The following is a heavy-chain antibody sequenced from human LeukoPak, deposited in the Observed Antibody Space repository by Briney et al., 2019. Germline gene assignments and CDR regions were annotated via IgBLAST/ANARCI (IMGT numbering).Heavy chain of an antibody. CDR1: GFTFSNDW. J-gene: IGHJ4*02. D-gene: IGHD3-3*01. CDR3: ARSGSSVFWY. V-gene: IGHV3-7*01. Sequence: GGSLRLSCAASGFTFSNDWMSWVRQAPGKGLEWVANIKEDGSEKYSLDSVKGRFTVSRDNVKNSLYLQINNLRVEDTAIYYCARSGSSVFWYWGQGTLVTVSS. CDR2: IKEDGSEK.